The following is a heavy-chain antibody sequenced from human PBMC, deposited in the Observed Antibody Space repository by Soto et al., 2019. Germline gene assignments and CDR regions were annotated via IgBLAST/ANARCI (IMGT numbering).Heavy chain of an antibody. D-gene: IGHD6-19*01. CDR3: AGMPYTSGLRFDP. CDR1: GDSYSISTYS. CDR2: IYQSGVT. V-gene: IGHV4-30-2*01. J-gene: IGHJ5*02. Sequence: SETLSLTCNMSGDSYSISTYSWSWIRQPPGKALQWIGFIYQSGVTSYNPSLANRVSISLDRSNNQCSLKLKSVTAADTAVYFCAGMPYTSGLRFDPWGPGTLVTVSS.